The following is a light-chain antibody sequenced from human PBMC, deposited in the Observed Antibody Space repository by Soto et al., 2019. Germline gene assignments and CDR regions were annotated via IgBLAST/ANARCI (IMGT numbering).Light chain of an antibody. J-gene: IGKJ1*01. V-gene: IGKV3-15*01. CDR3: QQTWT. Sequence: EIVMTQSPATLSVSPGERATLSCRASQRVSSNLAWYQQKPGQAPRLLIYGASTRATGIPARFSGSGSGTEFTLTISSLQSEDFAVYYCQQTWTFGQGTKVEIK. CDR2: GAS. CDR1: QRVSSN.